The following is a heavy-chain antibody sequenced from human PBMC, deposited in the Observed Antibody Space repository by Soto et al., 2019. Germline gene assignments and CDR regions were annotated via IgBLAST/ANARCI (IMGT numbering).Heavy chain of an antibody. CDR1: GLTFSSYA. Sequence: GGSLRLSCAASGLTFSSYAMSWVRQAPGKGLEWVSAISGSGGSIYYADSVKGRFTISRDNSNNTLYLQMNSLRAEDTAVYYCAKIGEAKYYYDSSGPNDAFDIWGQGTMVTVSS. V-gene: IGHV3-23*01. CDR2: ISGSGGSI. CDR3: AKIGEAKYYYDSSGPNDAFDI. D-gene: IGHD3-22*01. J-gene: IGHJ3*02.